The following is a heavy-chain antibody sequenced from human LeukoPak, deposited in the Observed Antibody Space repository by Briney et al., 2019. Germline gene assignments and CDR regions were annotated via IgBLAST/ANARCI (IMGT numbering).Heavy chain of an antibody. J-gene: IGHJ3*02. CDR2: INHSGST. D-gene: IGHD3-22*01. V-gene: IGHV4-34*01. CDR1: GGSFSGCY. CDR3: ARQAPRDSSGYYLLQFGAFDI. Sequence: SETLSLTCAVYGGSFSGCYWSWIRQPPGKGLEWIGEINHSGSTNYNPSLKSRVTISVDTSKNQFSLKLSSVTAADTAVYYCARQAPRDSSGYYLLQFGAFDIWGQGTMDTVSS.